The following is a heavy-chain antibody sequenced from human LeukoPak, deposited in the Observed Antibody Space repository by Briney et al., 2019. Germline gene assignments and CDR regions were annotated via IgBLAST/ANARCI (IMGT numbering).Heavy chain of an antibody. V-gene: IGHV1-46*01. D-gene: IGHD6-6*01. CDR2: IIPSGGST. CDR1: GYTFTNYY. J-gene: IGHJ5*02. Sequence: GASVKVSCKASGYTFTNYYMHWVRQAPGQGLEWMGIIIPSGGSTTYAQKFQGRVTMTRDTSTSTVYMELSRLRSDDTAVYYCARSTLSIAARPLNLGWFDPWGQGTLVTVSS. CDR3: ARSTLSIAARPLNLGWFDP.